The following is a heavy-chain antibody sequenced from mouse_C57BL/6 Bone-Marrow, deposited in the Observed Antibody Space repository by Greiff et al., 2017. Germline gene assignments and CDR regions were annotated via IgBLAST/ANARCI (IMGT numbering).Heavy chain of an antibody. CDR3: AREWMDY. CDR1: GYSITSGYY. J-gene: IGHJ4*01. CDR2: ISYDGSN. Sequence: ESGPGLVKPSQSLSLTCSVTGYSITSGYYWNWIRQFPGNKLEWMGYISYDGSNNYNPSLKNRISITRDPSKNQFFLKLNSVTTEDTATYYCAREWMDYWGQGTSVTVSS. V-gene: IGHV3-6*01.